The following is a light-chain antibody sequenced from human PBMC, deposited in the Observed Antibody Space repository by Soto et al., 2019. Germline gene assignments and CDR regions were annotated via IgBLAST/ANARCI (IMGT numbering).Light chain of an antibody. CDR1: LSVSVY. Sequence: VMLTQSPATLSLSPGERATLYCRTSLSVSVYLDWYQQKPGQAPRLLISDASNRATGIPARFSGSGAGTDFTLTISRLEPEDFAVYYCQQYGTSPRTFGQGTKVDI. CDR3: QQYGTSPRT. V-gene: IGKV3-11*01. J-gene: IGKJ1*01. CDR2: DAS.